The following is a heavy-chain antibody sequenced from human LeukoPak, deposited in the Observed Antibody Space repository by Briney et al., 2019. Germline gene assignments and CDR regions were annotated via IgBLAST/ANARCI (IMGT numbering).Heavy chain of an antibody. CDR3: ARDFYYYDSSGYDYEYFDY. V-gene: IGHV1-69*13. J-gene: IGHJ4*02. D-gene: IGHD3-22*01. CDR2: IIPIFGTA. CDR1: GGTFSSYA. Sequence: SVKVSCKASGGTFSSYAISWVRQAPGQGLEWMGGIIPIFGTANYAQKFQGRVTITADESTSTAYMELSSLRSEDTAVYYCARDFYYYDSSGYDYEYFDYWGQGTLVTVSS.